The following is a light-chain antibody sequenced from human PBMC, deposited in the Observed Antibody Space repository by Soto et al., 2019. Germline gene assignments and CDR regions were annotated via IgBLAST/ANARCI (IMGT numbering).Light chain of an antibody. V-gene: IGKV3-15*01. CDR3: QPYNNWTLT. J-gene: IGKJ2*01. Sequence: EIVMTQSPATLSVSPGERDTLSCRASQSVSSNLAWYQQKPGQAPRLLIYGASTRATGIPARFSGSGSGTEFTLTISSLQSEDFAVYYCQPYNNWTLTFGQGTKVDIK. CDR2: GAS. CDR1: QSVSSN.